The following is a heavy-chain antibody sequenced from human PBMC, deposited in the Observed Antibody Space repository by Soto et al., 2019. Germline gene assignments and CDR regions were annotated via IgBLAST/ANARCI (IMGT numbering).Heavy chain of an antibody. J-gene: IGHJ4*02. CDR1: GYTFTSYG. CDR2: IASHDGST. CDR3: WRNDGDDTTNF. D-gene: IGHD1-26*01. Sequence: QVQLIQSAPEVKRPGASVRVSCRASGYTFTSYGLNWVRRAPGQGLEWMGRIASHDGSTVSAQSFQGSLTLTRDTFTNAAYFELEVLTSDDTGLYLCWRNDGDDTTNFWGQGTLCPVPS. V-gene: IGHV1-18*04.